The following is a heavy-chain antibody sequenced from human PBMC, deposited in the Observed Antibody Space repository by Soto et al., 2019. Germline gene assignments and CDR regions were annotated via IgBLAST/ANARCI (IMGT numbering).Heavy chain of an antibody. J-gene: IGHJ5*02. CDR1: GFTFSSYA. Sequence: GGSLRLSCAASGFTFSSYAMSWVRQAPGKGLEWVSAISGSGGSTHYADSVKGRFTISRDNSKNTLYLQMNSLRAEDTAVYYCAKDQTLRYFDWLQASYNWFDPWGQGTLVTVSS. D-gene: IGHD3-9*01. V-gene: IGHV3-23*01. CDR3: AKDQTLRYFDWLQASYNWFDP. CDR2: ISGSGGST.